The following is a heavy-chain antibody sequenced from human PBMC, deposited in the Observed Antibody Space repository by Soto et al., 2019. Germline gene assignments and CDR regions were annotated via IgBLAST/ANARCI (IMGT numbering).Heavy chain of an antibody. V-gene: IGHV3-15*07. CDR3: TTMAVTPPPP. J-gene: IGHJ5*02. CDR1: GFGFNGAW. Sequence: EVQLVESGGGLVKPGGSLRLSCVASGFGFNGAWMNWVRQAPGTGLGWVGRIKSGSYAGTADYAAPVKGRFTISRDESNNMLHLQMNKPKSPDPGVYFCTTMAVTPPPPGGQGTLVTVSS. CDR2: IKSGSYAGTA. D-gene: IGHD4-4*01.